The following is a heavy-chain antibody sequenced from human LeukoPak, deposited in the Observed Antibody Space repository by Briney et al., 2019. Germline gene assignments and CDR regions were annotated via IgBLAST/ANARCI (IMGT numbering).Heavy chain of an antibody. D-gene: IGHD1-1*01. CDR1: GFTFSNYW. CDR2: IRPDGSGE. Sequence: GGSLRLSCAVSGFTFSNYWMSWGRQAPGKGREWVANIRPDGSGEYYVDSVKGRFTISRDNAKNSLYLQMNSLRVEDTAVYYCARSSNAAYFDYWGQGTLVTVSS. CDR3: ARSSNAAYFDY. V-gene: IGHV3-7*04. J-gene: IGHJ4*02.